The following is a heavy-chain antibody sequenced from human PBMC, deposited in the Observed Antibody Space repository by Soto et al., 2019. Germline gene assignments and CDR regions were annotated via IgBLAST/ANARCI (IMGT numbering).Heavy chain of an antibody. D-gene: IGHD2-15*01. Sequence: SETLSLTCTVSGGSISSYYWSWIRQPPGKGLEWIGYIYYSGSTNYNPSLKGRVTISVDTSKNQFSLKLSSVTAADTAVYYCARVMGYCSGGSCHALYGMDVWGQGTTVTVSS. CDR3: ARVMGYCSGGSCHALYGMDV. CDR2: IYYSGST. CDR1: GGSISSYY. V-gene: IGHV4-59*01. J-gene: IGHJ6*02.